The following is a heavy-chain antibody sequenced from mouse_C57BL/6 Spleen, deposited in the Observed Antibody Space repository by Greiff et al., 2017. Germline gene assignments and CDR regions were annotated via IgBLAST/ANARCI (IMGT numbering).Heavy chain of an antibody. V-gene: IGHV1-7*01. CDR2: INPSCGST. J-gene: IGHJ3*01. CDR1: GYSFTSYW. Sequence: QVQLQQSGAELAKPGASVKLSCKASGYSFTSYWMHWVKQRPGKGLEWIGYINPSCGSTQYNQKFKDKATLTADHSSSTAYMQLSSLTYEDASVYYSAKNPVNSSGYAAYGGQGTLVTVSA. CDR3: AKNPVNSSGYAAY. D-gene: IGHD3-2*02.